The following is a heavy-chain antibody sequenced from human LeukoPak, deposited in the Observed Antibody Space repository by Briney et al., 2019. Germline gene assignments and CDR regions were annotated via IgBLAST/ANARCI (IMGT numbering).Heavy chain of an antibody. D-gene: IGHD3-22*01. CDR3: ASPGLDYYDSSGYYDY. CDR1: GFTFSSYA. V-gene: IGHV3-23*01. Sequence: PGGSLRLSCAASGFTFSSYAMSWVRQAPGKGLEWVSVISGSGGSTYYADSVKGRFTISRDNSKNTLYLQMNSLRAEDTAVYYCASPGLDYYDSSGYYDYWGQGTLVTVSS. J-gene: IGHJ4*02. CDR2: ISGSGGST.